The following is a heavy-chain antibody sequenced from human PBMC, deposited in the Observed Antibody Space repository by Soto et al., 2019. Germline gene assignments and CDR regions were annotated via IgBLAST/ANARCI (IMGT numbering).Heavy chain of an antibody. V-gene: IGHV1-18*04. CDR3: ARVRRITMKGGMDV. Sequence: GASVKVSCKASGYTFTSYGISWVRQAPGQGLEWMGWISAYNGNTNYAQKLQGRVTMTTDTSTSTAYMELRSLRSDDTAVYYCARVRRITMKGGMDVWGQGTTVTVSS. CDR1: GYTFTSYG. J-gene: IGHJ6*02. CDR2: ISAYNGNT. D-gene: IGHD3-22*01.